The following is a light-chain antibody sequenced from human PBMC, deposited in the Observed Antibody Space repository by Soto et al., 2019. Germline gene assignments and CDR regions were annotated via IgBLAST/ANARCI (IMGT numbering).Light chain of an antibody. CDR2: DVT. V-gene: IGLV2-11*01. CDR1: SSDVGVYNY. CDR3: CSYADSSSFRVL. Sequence: QSALTQPRSVSGSPGQSVTISCTGTSSDVGVYNYVSWYQQHPGKAPKLIIYDVTKRPSGVPDRFSGSKSANTASLIISGLRAADEAEYYCCCCSYADSSSFRVLFGGGTQLTVL. J-gene: IGLJ7*01.